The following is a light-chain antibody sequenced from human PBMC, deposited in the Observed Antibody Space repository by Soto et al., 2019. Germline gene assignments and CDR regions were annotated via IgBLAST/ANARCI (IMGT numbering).Light chain of an antibody. CDR2: KAS. Sequence: DIQMTQSPSTLSASGGDRVAITCRASQSIGSWVAWYQQKPGKAPKVLISKASTLESGFPARFSGSVSGTEFHLTLSSLQPAYVATEYCQLYNFCLWRFGQGTKVELK. J-gene: IGKJ1*01. CDR3: QLYNFCLWR. CDR1: QSIGSW. V-gene: IGKV1-5*03.